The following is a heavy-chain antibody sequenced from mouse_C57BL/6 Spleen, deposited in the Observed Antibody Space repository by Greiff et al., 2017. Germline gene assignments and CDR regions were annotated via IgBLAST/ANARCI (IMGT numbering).Heavy chain of an antibody. CDR1: GFTFSSYA. V-gene: IGHV5-4*01. CDR3: ARDGIPFDY. D-gene: IGHD1-1*02. Sequence: EVNVVESGGGLVKPGGSLKLSCAASGFTFSSYAMSWVRQTPEKRLEWVATISDGGSYTYYPDNVKGRFTISRDNAKNNLYLQMSHLKSEDTAMYYWARDGIPFDYWGQGTTLTVSS. CDR2: ISDGGSYT. J-gene: IGHJ2*01.